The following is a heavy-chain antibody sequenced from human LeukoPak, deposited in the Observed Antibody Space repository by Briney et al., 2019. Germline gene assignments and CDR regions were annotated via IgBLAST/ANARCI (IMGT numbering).Heavy chain of an antibody. CDR1: GYSISSGYY. V-gene: IGHV4-38-2*02. J-gene: IGHJ5*02. D-gene: IGHD1-26*01. CDR2: IYHSGST. Sequence: SETLSLTCAVSGYSISSGYYWGWIRQPPGKGLEWIGSIYHSGSTYYNPSLKSRVTISVDTSKNQFSLKLSSVTAADTAVYYCARDKGSYYNWFDPWGQGTLVTVSS. CDR3: ARDKGSYYNWFDP.